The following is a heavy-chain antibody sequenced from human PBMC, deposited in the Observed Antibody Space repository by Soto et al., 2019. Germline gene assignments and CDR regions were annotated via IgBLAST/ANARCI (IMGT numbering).Heavy chain of an antibody. CDR1: GFTFSSYG. CDR3: AKSLLGPNHYYYGMDV. CDR2: ISYDGSNK. Sequence: QVQLVESGGGVVQPGRSLRLSCAASGFTFSSYGMHWGRQAPGQGLEWVAVISYDGSNKYSADSLKGRFTISRDNSKNTLYLQMNSLRAEDTAVYYCAKSLLGPNHYYYGMDVWGQGTTVTVSS. J-gene: IGHJ6*02. V-gene: IGHV3-30*18.